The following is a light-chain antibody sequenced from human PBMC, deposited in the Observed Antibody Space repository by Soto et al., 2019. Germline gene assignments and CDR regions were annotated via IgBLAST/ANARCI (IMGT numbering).Light chain of an antibody. Sequence: DIQLTQSPSFLSASVGDRVTITCRASQDVSRYLAWYQQKPGKAPNLLIYAASTLRSGVPSRFSGSGSETEFTLTISSLQPEDFATYYCQQLNSYVFAFGPGTKADIK. CDR2: AAS. V-gene: IGKV1-9*01. CDR1: QDVSRY. J-gene: IGKJ3*01. CDR3: QQLNSYVFA.